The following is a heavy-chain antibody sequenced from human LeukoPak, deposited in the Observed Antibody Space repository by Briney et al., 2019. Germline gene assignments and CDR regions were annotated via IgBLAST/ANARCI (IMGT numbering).Heavy chain of an antibody. CDR2: IYETGNS. J-gene: IGHJ4*02. V-gene: IGHV4-59*08. CDR1: GGSIDSNY. D-gene: IGHD2-21*01. CDR3: ARHPFASPFDY. Sequence: SETLSLTCTVSGGSIDSNYWSWIRQPPGKGLEWIAYIYETGNSDYNPSLKSRVTVSIDTSKSQVSLKLSSVTAADTAVYYCARHPFASPFDYWGQGTLVTVSS.